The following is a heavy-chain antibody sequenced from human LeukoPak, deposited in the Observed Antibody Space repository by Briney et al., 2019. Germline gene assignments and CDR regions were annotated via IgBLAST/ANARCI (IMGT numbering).Heavy chain of an antibody. D-gene: IGHD5-24*01. V-gene: IGHV3-74*01. CDR1: GFTFRRHW. CDR3: AREEEMATNTDY. J-gene: IGHJ4*02. Sequence: GGSLRLSCAASGFTFRRHWMHWVRQAPGKGLVWVSRINGDGSATYYADSVRGRFSISRDNPKNTLYLHMHSLRADDTAVYYCAREEEMATNTDYWGQGTLVTVSS. CDR2: INGDGSAT.